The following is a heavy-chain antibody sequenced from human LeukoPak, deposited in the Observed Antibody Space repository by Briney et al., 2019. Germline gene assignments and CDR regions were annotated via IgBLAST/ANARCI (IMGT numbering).Heavy chain of an antibody. D-gene: IGHD1-1*01. CDR3: ARAFRLTTIDY. V-gene: IGHV4-39*07. CDR1: GGSISSSGYY. J-gene: IGHJ4*02. CDR2: IYYSGST. Sequence: PSETLSLTCTVSGGSISSSGYYWGWIRQPPGKGLEWIGCIYYSGSTYYNPSLKSRVTISVDTSKNQFSLKLSSVTAADTAVYYCARAFRLTTIDYWGQGTLVTVSS.